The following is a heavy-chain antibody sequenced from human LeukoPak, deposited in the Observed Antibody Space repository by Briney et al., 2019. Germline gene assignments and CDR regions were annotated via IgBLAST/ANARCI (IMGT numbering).Heavy chain of an antibody. D-gene: IGHD6-13*01. Sequence: PGRSLRLSCAASGFTFSSYAMHWVRQAPGKGLEWVAVISYDGSNKYYADSVKGRFTISRDNSKNTLYLQMSSLRAEDTAVYYCARGRGIGIAAADRDYWGQGTLVTVSS. CDR1: GFTFSSYA. CDR2: ISYDGSNK. J-gene: IGHJ4*02. CDR3: ARGRGIGIAAADRDY. V-gene: IGHV3-30-3*01.